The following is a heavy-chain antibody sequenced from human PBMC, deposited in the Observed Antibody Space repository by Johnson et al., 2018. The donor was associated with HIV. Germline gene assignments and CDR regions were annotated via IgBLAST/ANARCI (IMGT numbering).Heavy chain of an antibody. D-gene: IGHD5-24*01. Sequence: VQLMGSGGGLVQPGGSLRLSCAASGFTVNNNYMTWVRQAPGKGLEWVSVIFSGGSTYYADSVKGRFTISRDNSKNTLYLQMNSLRAEDTAVYYCARGCRDGYTCDAFDIWGQGTMVTVSS. CDR1: GFTVNNNY. CDR2: IFSGGST. CDR3: ARGCRDGYTCDAFDI. V-gene: IGHV3-66*01. J-gene: IGHJ3*02.